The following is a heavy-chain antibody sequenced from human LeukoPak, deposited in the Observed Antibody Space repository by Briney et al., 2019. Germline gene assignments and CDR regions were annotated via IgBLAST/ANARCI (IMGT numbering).Heavy chain of an antibody. J-gene: IGHJ4*02. V-gene: IGHV4-61*02. D-gene: IGHD5-18*01. CDR3: ARDGTAMVSASSDY. CDR2: IYASGST. CDR1: GGSIRSGSYF. Sequence: PSQTLSLTCTVSGGSIRSGSYFWSWIRQPAGKGLEWIGRIYASGSTNYNPSLKSRVTISVDTSKNQFSPKLSSVTAADTAVYYCARDGTAMVSASSDYWGQGTLVTVSS.